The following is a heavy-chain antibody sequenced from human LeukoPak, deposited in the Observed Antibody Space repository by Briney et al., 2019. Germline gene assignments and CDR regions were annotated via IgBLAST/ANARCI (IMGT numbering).Heavy chain of an antibody. Sequence: SETLSLTCTVSGGSISSGAYYWGWIRQPPGRGPEWIGSIYYRGTTSYNPSLKSRVTISVDTSKNQFSLKLNSVIAADTAVYYCASTAVAGYCSSTSCYTGEGSRSYYMDVWGKGTTVTVSS. CDR1: GGSISSGAYY. CDR3: ASTAVAGYCSSTSCYTGEGSRSYYMDV. J-gene: IGHJ6*03. CDR2: IYYRGTT. V-gene: IGHV4-39*01. D-gene: IGHD2-2*02.